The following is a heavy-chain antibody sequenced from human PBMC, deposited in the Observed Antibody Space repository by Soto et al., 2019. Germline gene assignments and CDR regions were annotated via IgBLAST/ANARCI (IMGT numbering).Heavy chain of an antibody. D-gene: IGHD2-15*01. CDR1: GFTFSNFY. V-gene: IGHV3-11*03. CDR3: ARSGGTCYSAGCYYYAMDV. J-gene: IGHJ6*02. CDR2: ISGTSHDT. Sequence: GGSLRLTCGDSGFTFSNFYMSWIRHAPGKVLEWVSYISGTSHDTNYADSVKGRITISRDNAKNSLHLQMHSLRAEDTAVYYCARSGGTCYSAGCYYYAMDVWGQGTTVTVS.